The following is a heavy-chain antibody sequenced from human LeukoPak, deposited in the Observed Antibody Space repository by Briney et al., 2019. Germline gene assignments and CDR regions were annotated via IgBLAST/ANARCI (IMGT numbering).Heavy chain of an antibody. J-gene: IGHJ4*02. D-gene: IGHD3-9*01. CDR2: VYASGST. CDR3: ARSALNDILTGAYYFDY. V-gene: IGHV4-4*07. CDR1: GGSSSTYF. Sequence: SETLSLTCTVSGGSSSTYFWSWIRQPAGKGLEWIGRVYASGSTSYNPSLRSRVSVSVDRSKNQFSLSLYSVTAADTAVYYCARSALNDILTGAYYFDYWGQGTLVTVSS.